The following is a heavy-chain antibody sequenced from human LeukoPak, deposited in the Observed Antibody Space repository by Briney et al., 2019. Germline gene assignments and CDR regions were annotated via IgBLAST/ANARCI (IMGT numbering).Heavy chain of an antibody. CDR2: IRYDGGSK. Sequence: GGSLRLSCAASGFTFSSYGMHWVRQAPGKGLEWVAFIRYDGGSKSYTDSVKGRFTISRGNSKNALFLQMNSLRAEDTAVYYCAKDGRYFDWLLWYFDNWGQGTLVTVSS. D-gene: IGHD3-9*01. CDR1: GFTFSSYG. CDR3: AKDGRYFDWLLWYFDN. J-gene: IGHJ4*02. V-gene: IGHV3-30*02.